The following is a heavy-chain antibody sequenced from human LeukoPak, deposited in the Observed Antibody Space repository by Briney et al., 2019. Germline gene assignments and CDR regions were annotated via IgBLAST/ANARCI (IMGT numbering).Heavy chain of an antibody. CDR3: ARTSAYYDILTGYSPFDY. CDR2: ISAYNGNT. Sequence: ASVKVSCKASGYTFTSHGISWVRQAPGQGLEWMGWISAYNGNTNYAQKLQGRVTMTTDTSTSTAYMELRSLRSDDTAVYYCARTSAYYDILTGYSPFDYWGQGTLVTVSS. J-gene: IGHJ4*02. CDR1: GYTFTSHG. D-gene: IGHD3-9*01. V-gene: IGHV1-18*04.